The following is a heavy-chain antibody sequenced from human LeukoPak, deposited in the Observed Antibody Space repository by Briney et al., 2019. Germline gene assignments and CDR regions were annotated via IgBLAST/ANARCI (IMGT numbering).Heavy chain of an antibody. CDR3: AKEPPTDGSGSYPDAFDI. J-gene: IGHJ3*02. V-gene: IGHV3-23*01. CDR1: GFAFSTYN. D-gene: IGHD3-10*01. Sequence: GGSLRLSCVASGFAFSTYNMNWVRQAPGKGLEWVSAISGSGGSTYYADSVKGRFTISRDNSKNTLYLQMNSLRAEDTAVYYCAKEPPTDGSGSYPDAFDIWGQGTMVTVSS. CDR2: ISGSGGST.